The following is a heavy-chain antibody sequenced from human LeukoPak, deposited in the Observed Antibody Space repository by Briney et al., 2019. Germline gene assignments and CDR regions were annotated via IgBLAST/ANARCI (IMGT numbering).Heavy chain of an antibody. V-gene: IGHV3-7*01. Sequence: GGSLRLSCAASGFIFSSCWMSWVRQAPGKGLEWVANIKQDGSEKYYVDSVKGRFTISRDNAKNSLYLQMNSLRAEDTAVYYCAKGPPGCCSSTSCYAPDYWGQGTLVTVSS. CDR3: AKGPPGCCSSTSCYAPDY. J-gene: IGHJ4*02. CDR1: GFIFSSCW. D-gene: IGHD2-2*01. CDR2: IKQDGSEK.